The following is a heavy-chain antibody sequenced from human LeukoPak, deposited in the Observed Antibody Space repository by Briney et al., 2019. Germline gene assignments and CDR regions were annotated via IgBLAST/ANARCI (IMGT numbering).Heavy chain of an antibody. CDR1: GFTFSSYG. V-gene: IGHV3-30*18. CDR2: ISYDGSNK. Sequence: GRSLRLSCAASGFTFSSYGMHWVRQAPGKGLEWVAVISYDGSNKYYADSVKGRFAISRDNSKNTLYLQMNSLRAEDTAVYYCAKDFGRYCSGGSCYPDYWGQGTLVTVSS. D-gene: IGHD2-15*01. CDR3: AKDFGRYCSGGSCYPDY. J-gene: IGHJ4*02.